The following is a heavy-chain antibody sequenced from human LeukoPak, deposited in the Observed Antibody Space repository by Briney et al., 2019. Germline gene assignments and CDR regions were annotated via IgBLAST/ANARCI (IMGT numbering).Heavy chain of an antibody. D-gene: IGHD6-13*01. CDR3: ARDGAGKDYYYYMDV. V-gene: IGHV4-4*07. J-gene: IGHJ6*03. CDR1: GGSISSYY. CDR2: IYTSGST. Sequence: PSETLSLTXTVSGGSISSYYWSWIRQPAGKGLEWIGRIYTSGSTNYNPSLKSRVTMSVDASKNQFSLKLSSVTAADTAVYYCARDGAGKDYYYYMDVWGKGTTVTVSS.